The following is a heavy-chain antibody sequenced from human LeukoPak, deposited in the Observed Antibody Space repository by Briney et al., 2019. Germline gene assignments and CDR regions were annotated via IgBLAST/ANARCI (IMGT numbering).Heavy chain of an antibody. D-gene: IGHD3-10*01. V-gene: IGHV4-59*08. Sequence: PSETLSLTCTVSGGSISGYYWRWIRQPPGKGLEWIGFIHYSGTTNYNPSLKSRLTISLDTSNTQFSLKLSSVTAADTAIYYCARHYVFVVGGSSFDYWGRGTLVTVSS. J-gene: IGHJ4*02. CDR2: IHYSGTT. CDR3: ARHYVFVVGGSSFDY. CDR1: GGSISGYY.